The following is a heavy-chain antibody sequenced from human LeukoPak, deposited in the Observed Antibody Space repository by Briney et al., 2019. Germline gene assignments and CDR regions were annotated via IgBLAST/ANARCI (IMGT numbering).Heavy chain of an antibody. J-gene: IGHJ4*02. CDR1: GFTLSSYA. CDR2: ISYDGSNK. Sequence: PGRSLRLSCAASGFTLSSYAMHWVRQAPGKGLEWVAVISYDGSNKYYADSVKGRFTISRDNSKNTLYLQMNSLRAEDTAVYYCARNAYSSSWYFDYWGQGTLVTVSS. CDR3: ARNAYSSSWYFDY. V-gene: IGHV3-30-3*01. D-gene: IGHD6-13*01.